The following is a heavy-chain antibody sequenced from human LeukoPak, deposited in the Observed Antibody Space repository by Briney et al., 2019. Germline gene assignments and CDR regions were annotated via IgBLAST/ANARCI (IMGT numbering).Heavy chain of an antibody. Sequence: LPGGSLRLSCAASGFTVSSYSMNWVRQAPGKGLEWVSIISGGVFSGSATVTYYADSVKGRFTISRDNSKNTLYLQMNSLRAEDTAVYYCTTEYNWNYVHWGQGTLVPVSS. CDR2: ISGGVFSGSATVT. CDR1: GFTVSSYS. V-gene: IGHV3-23*01. J-gene: IGHJ4*01. D-gene: IGHD1-7*01. CDR3: TTEYNWNYVH.